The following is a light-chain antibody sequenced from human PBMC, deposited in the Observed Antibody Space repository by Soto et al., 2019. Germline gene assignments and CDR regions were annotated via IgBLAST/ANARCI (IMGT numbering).Light chain of an antibody. CDR3: CSYGGSDNVV. Sequence: QSALTQPASVSGSPGQSITISCTGTSSDVGGHNSVAWYQHNPGKAPKLMIYDVSKRPSGVPDRFSGSKSGNTASLTISGLQAEDEAYYYCCSYGGSDNVVFGGGTKLTVL. J-gene: IGLJ2*01. CDR2: DVS. V-gene: IGLV2-8*01. CDR1: SSDVGGHNS.